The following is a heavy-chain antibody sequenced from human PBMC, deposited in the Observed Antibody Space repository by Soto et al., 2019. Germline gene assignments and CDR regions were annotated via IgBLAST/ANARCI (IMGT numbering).Heavy chain of an antibody. Sequence: QVQLVESGGGVVQPGRSLRLSCAASGFTFSSYGMHWVRQAPGKGLEWVAVIWDDGSNKYYADSVKGRFTISRDNSKNTLYLQMNSLRAEDTAVYYCARDFIVVVPAFGFDYWGQGTLVTVSS. J-gene: IGHJ4*02. D-gene: IGHD2-2*01. CDR1: GFTFSSYG. CDR2: IWDDGSNK. V-gene: IGHV3-33*01. CDR3: ARDFIVVVPAFGFDY.